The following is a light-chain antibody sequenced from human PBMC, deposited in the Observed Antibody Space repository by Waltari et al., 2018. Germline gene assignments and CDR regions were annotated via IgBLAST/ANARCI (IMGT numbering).Light chain of an antibody. CDR3: QKYGTLPAT. CDR1: QSVSRT. Sequence: EIVLTQSPGTLSLSPGERATLSCRDSQSVSRTLAWYQQKPGQAPRLLIYDASTRATGIPDRFSGSGSGTDFSLTISRVEPEDFAVYYCQKYGTLPATFGQGTKVEIK. J-gene: IGKJ1*01. V-gene: IGKV3-20*01. CDR2: DAS.